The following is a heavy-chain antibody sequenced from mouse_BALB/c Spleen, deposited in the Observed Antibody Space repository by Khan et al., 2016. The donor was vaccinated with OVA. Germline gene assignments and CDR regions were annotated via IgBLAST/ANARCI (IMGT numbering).Heavy chain of an antibody. CDR1: GFSLTSYG. J-gene: IGHJ1*01. V-gene: IGHV2-2*02. CDR3: ARNGDYVHWYFDV. D-gene: IGHD2-13*01. CDR2: IWSGGST. Sequence: QVLLKQSGPGLVQPSQSLSITCTVSGFSLTSYGVHWVRQSPGKGLEWLGVIWSGGSTDYNAAFISRLSISKDNSKSQVFFKMNSLQANDTAIYYCARNGDYVHWYFDVWGSGTTVTVSS.